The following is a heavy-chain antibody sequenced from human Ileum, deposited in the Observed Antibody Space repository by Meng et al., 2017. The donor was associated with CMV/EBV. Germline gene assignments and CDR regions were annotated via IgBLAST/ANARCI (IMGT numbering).Heavy chain of an antibody. Sequence: HVDLVQSGGEVQKPGGSVKVSCKASGYTFTSYYMHWVRKAPGQGLEWMGVFNPSGGYTNYAQDFKGRVTMTRDTSTTTVSMDLSSLRSEDTAVYYCARARDYGPIDYWGQGTLVTASS. CDR1: GYTFTSYY. J-gene: IGHJ4*02. D-gene: IGHD4-17*01. V-gene: IGHV1-46*01. CDR2: FNPSGGYT. CDR3: ARARDYGPIDY.